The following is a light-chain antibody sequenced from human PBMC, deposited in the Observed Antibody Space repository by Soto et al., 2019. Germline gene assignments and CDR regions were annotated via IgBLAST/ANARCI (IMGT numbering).Light chain of an antibody. Sequence: VMTQSPATMSVSPGERVTLSCRASQNVATYVAWYQQKRGQAPRLLIYASSTRATDIPATFSGSGSGTQFSLTISSLQSEASAVYYCQQYSLSGLSFGGGTKVEI. CDR3: QQYSLSGLS. CDR2: ASS. CDR1: QNVATY. J-gene: IGKJ4*01. V-gene: IGKV3D-15*01.